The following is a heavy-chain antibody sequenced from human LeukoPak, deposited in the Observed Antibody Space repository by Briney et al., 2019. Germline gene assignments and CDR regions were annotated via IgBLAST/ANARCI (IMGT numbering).Heavy chain of an antibody. V-gene: IGHV4-4*07. D-gene: IGHD1-26*01. Sequence: SETLSLTCTVSGDSVSSYYWTWIRQPAGKGLEWIGRIYSSGTTHYNPSLKSRVTMSVDTSKNQFALKLSSVTAADTAVYYCAREGSSRPFDYWGQGTLVTVSS. CDR3: AREGSSRPFDY. J-gene: IGHJ4*02. CDR1: GDSVSSYY. CDR2: IYSSGTT.